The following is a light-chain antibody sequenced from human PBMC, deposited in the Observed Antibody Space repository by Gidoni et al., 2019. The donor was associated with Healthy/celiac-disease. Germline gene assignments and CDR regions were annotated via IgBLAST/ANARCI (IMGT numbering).Light chain of an antibody. Sequence: DIQLTQSPSTLSASVGDRVTITCRASPSISNWLAWYQQKPGKAPKLLIYKASSLESGVPSRCSGSGSGTEFTLTSSSLQPDDFATYYCQQDNSYSTFGGGTKVEIK. CDR3: QQDNSYST. V-gene: IGKV1-5*03. J-gene: IGKJ4*01. CDR1: PSISNW. CDR2: KAS.